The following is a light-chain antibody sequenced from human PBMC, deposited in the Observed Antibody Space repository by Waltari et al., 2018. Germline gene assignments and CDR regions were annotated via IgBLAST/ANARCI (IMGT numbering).Light chain of an antibody. V-gene: IGKV2-28*01. J-gene: IGKJ2*01. CDR2: LGS. CDR3: MQTLQTPYT. CDR1: QNLLHTNGYNY. Sequence: DIVMTQSPLSLPVTPGQPASISCRSSQNLLHTNGYNYLDCYLQKPGQSPQLLIDLGSSRASGVPDRFSGSGSGTDFTLKISRVEAEDVGVYYCMQTLQTPYTFGQGTKLEIK.